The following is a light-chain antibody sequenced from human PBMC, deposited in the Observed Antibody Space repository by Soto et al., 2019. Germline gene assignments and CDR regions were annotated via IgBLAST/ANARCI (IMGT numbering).Light chain of an antibody. CDR2: AAT. Sequence: DLQLTQSPSFLSASVGDRVTITCRASQGISSSLAWYQQEPGKAPKLLIYAATTLQSGVPSRFSGSRSGTEFTLTISSLQPEDFATYYCQQLNSYPRTFGGGTKVEIK. J-gene: IGKJ4*01. V-gene: IGKV1-9*01. CDR3: QQLNSYPRT. CDR1: QGISSS.